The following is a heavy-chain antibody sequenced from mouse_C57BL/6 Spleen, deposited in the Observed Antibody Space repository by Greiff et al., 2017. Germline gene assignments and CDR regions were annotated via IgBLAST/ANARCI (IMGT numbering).Heavy chain of an antibody. J-gene: IGHJ1*03. CDR2: IYPRSGNT. Sequence: VNVVESGAELARPGASVKLSCKASGYTFTSYGISWVKQRTGQGLEWIGEIYPRSGNTYYNEKFKGKATLTADKSSSTAYMELRSLTSEDSAVYFCARTYYYGSSYYWYFDVWGTGTTVTVSS. D-gene: IGHD1-1*01. V-gene: IGHV1-81*01. CDR1: GYTFTSYG. CDR3: ARTYYYGSSYYWYFDV.